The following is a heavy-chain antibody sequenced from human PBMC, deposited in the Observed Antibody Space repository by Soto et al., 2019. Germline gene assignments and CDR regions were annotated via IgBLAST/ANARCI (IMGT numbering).Heavy chain of an antibody. J-gene: IGHJ4*02. V-gene: IGHV1-69*02. CDR2: IIPILGIA. CDR3: ARARKYCSSTSRSTLAY. D-gene: IGHD2-2*01. CDR1: GGTFSSYT. Sequence: SVKVSCKASGGTFSSYTISWVRQAPGQGLEWMGRIIPILGIANYAQKFQGRVTIAADKSTSTAYMELSSLRSEDTAVYYCARARKYCSSTSRSTLAYWGQGSLVTVSS.